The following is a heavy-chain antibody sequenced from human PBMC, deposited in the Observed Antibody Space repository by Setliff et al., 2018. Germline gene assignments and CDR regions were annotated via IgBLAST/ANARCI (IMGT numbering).Heavy chain of an antibody. D-gene: IGHD2-21*02. V-gene: IGHV4-39*01. Sequence: SETLSLTCTVSGGSISSGGYYWSWIRQHPGKGLEWIGYIYYSGSTYYNPSLKSRVTISVDTSKNQFSLKLSSVTAADTAVYYCARQIYSGGDCYPTSFHYWGQGALVTVSS. CDR3: ARQIYSGGDCYPTSFHY. J-gene: IGHJ4*02. CDR1: GGSISSGGYY. CDR2: IYYSGST.